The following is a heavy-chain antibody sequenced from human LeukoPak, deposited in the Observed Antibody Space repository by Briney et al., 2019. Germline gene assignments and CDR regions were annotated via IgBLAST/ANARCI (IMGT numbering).Heavy chain of an antibody. V-gene: IGHV3-49*04. CDR3: SRGSGWLSVY. CDR1: GFTFSSYG. Sequence: GGSLRPSCAASGFTFSSYGMSWVRQAPGKGLEWIGFISGGTTEYAASVKGRFTISRDDSTSIAYLQMNSLTTEDTAVYYCSRGSGWLSVYWGQGTLVTVSS. D-gene: IGHD6-19*01. CDR2: ISGGTT. J-gene: IGHJ4*02.